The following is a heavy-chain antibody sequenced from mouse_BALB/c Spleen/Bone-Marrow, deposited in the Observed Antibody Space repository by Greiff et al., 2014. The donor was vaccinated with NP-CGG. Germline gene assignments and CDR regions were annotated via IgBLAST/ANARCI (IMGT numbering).Heavy chain of an antibody. D-gene: IGHD2-4*01. CDR1: GFTFSSYA. V-gene: IGHV5-6-5*01. CDR3: AREGYDYEGTYYFDY. Sequence: EVNLVESGGGLVKPGGSLKLSCAASGFTFSSYAMFWVRQTPEKRLVWVASISSGGRTYYPDSVKGRFTISRDNARNILYLQMSSLRSEDTAMYYCAREGYDYEGTYYFDYWGQGTTLTVSS. CDR2: ISSGGRT. J-gene: IGHJ2*01.